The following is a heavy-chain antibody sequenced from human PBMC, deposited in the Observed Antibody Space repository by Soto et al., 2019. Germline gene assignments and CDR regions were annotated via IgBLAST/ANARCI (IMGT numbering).Heavy chain of an antibody. Sequence: LRLSCAASGFTFSNVWMSLVRQAPGKGLEWVGRIKSKAAGGAIDYAVAVKGRFTISRDDSKNTLYLQMHSLKTEDTAVYYCTTGPGVFDYWGQGILVTVSS. V-gene: IGHV3-15*01. D-gene: IGHD3-3*01. CDR1: GFTFSNVW. CDR2: IKSKAAGGAI. J-gene: IGHJ4*02. CDR3: TTGPGVFDY.